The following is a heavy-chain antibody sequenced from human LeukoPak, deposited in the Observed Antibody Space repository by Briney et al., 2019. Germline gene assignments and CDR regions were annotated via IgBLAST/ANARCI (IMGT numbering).Heavy chain of an antibody. CDR3: ARDRGGMGVVPAAVGY. Sequence: SVKVSCKASGGTFSSYAISWVRQAPGQGLEWMGGIIPIFGTANYAQKFQGRVTITADESTSTAYMELRSLKSEDTAMYYCARDRGGMGVVPAAVGYWGQGTLVTVSS. CDR2: IIPIFGTA. CDR1: GGTFSSYA. V-gene: IGHV1-69*01. J-gene: IGHJ4*02. D-gene: IGHD2-2*01.